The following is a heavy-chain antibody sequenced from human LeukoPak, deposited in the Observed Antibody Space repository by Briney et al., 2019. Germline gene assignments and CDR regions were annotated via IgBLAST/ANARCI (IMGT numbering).Heavy chain of an antibody. CDR1: GFTFSNYW. D-gene: IGHD6-19*01. CDR3: ARRHGGDGWSMDD. J-gene: IGHJ4*02. Sequence: GGSLRLSCAVSGFTFSNYWMNWVRQAPGKGLEWVASIKEDGSDKYYVDSVNGRFTISKDNAKNSVFLQMNSLRAEDTAVYYCARRHGGDGWSMDDLGQGTLVTVSS. V-gene: IGHV3-7*01. CDR2: IKEDGSDK.